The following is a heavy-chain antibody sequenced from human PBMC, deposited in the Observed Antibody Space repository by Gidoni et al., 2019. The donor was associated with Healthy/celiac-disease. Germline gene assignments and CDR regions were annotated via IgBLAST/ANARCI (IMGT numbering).Heavy chain of an antibody. CDR3: ARDGLAGPDY. D-gene: IGHD3-10*01. J-gene: IGHJ4*02. CDR1: GFTFSSYE. CDR2: IDTSASTK. V-gene: IGHV3-48*03. Sequence: EVQLVESGGGLVQPGGSLRLSCAASGFTFSSYEMNWVRQAPGKGLEWVSHIDTSASTKYYADSVKGRFTISRDNAKNSLYLQMNSLRAEDTAIYYCARDGLAGPDYWGQGTLVTVSS.